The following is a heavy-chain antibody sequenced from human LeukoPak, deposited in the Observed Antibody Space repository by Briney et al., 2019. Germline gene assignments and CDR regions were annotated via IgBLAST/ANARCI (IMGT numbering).Heavy chain of an antibody. V-gene: IGHV3-23*01. J-gene: IGHJ4*02. D-gene: IGHD1-26*01. Sequence: GGSQRLSCAASGFTFSSYAMSWVRQAPGKGLEWVSAISASGDSTHYADSVRGRFTISRDNSKNTLHLQLKSLRAEDTAVYYCAKALSGSYSILDYWGQGTLVTVSS. CDR2: ISASGDST. CDR1: GFTFSSYA. CDR3: AKALSGSYSILDY.